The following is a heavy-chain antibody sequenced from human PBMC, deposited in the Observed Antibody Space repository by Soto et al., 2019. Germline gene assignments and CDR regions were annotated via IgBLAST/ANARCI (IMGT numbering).Heavy chain of an antibody. Sequence: GESLKISCKGFGYTFTTYWIAWVREMPGKGLEWMGIIYPGDSDTRYRPSFQGQVTISADKSISTAYLQWSSLKASDTAMYYCARTISYGRQARAFDYWGRGTLVTVSS. CDR2: IYPGDSDT. D-gene: IGHD4-17*01. CDR1: GYTFTTYW. J-gene: IGHJ4*02. V-gene: IGHV5-51*01. CDR3: ARTISYGRQARAFDY.